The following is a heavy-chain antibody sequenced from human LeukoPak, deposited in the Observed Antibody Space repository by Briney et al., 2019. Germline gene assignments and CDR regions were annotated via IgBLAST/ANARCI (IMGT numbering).Heavy chain of an antibody. CDR2: FDPEDGET. CDR1: GYTLTELS. D-gene: IGHD3-10*01. V-gene: IGHV1-24*01. Sequence: ASVKVSCKVSGYTLTELSMHWVRQAPGKGLEWMGGFDPEDGETIYAQKFQGRVTMTEDTSTDTAYMELSSLRSEDTAVYYCATEELVRNYYGSLGVWGQGTTVTVSS. J-gene: IGHJ6*02. CDR3: ATEELVRNYYGSLGV.